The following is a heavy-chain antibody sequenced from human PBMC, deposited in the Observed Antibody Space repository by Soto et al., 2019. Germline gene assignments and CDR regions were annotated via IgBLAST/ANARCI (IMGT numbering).Heavy chain of an antibody. CDR2: IYYSGST. CDR3: AGQTFTIAAASYGRSNWFDP. D-gene: IGHD6-25*01. V-gene: IGHV4-30-4*01. J-gene: IGHJ5*02. CDR1: GGSISSGDYY. Sequence: SETLSLTCTVSGGSISSGDYYWSWIRQPPGKGLEWIGYIYYSGSTYYNPSLKSRVTISVDTSKNRFSLKLSSVTAADTAVYYCAGQTFTIAAASYGRSNWFDPWGPGTLVTVSS.